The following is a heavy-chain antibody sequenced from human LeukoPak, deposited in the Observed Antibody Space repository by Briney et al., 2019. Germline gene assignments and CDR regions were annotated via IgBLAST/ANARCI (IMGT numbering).Heavy chain of an antibody. D-gene: IGHD2-15*01. V-gene: IGHV1-69*13. CDR3: AGGGSSPFYYYYYMDV. CDR2: IIPIFGTA. Sequence: ASVKVSCKASGGTFSSYAISWVRQAPGQGLEWMGGIIPIFGTANYAQKFQGRVTITADESTSTAYMELSSLRSEDTAVYYCAGGGSSPFYYYYYMDVWGKGTTVTVSS. J-gene: IGHJ6*03. CDR1: GGTFSSYA.